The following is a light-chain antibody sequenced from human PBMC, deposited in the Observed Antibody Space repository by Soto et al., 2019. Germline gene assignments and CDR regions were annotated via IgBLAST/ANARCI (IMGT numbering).Light chain of an antibody. CDR2: KAS. V-gene: IGKV1-5*03. J-gene: IGKJ1*01. CDR1: QSISSW. CDR3: QQYNSYSLT. Sequence: DIQMTQSPSTLSASVGDRVTITCRASQSISSWLAWYQQKPGKAPKLLIYKASSLESGVPSRFSGSGSGTEFTLTISSLQPDDFATDYGQQYNSYSLTFGQGTKVEI.